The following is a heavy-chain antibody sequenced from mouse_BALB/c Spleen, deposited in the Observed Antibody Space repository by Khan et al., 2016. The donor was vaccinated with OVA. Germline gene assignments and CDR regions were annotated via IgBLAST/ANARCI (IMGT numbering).Heavy chain of an antibody. Sequence: EVELVESGGGLVKPGGSLKLSCAASGFTFSNNAMSWVRQTPEKRLEWVANISSGGSYTYYPDSVQGRFTISSDNAKNTPSLQMSSLRSEDTAIYYCARELFTTVVATPFAYWGQGTRVTVSA. J-gene: IGHJ3*01. CDR1: GFTFSNNA. CDR3: ARELFTTVVATPFAY. V-gene: IGHV5-9-3*01. D-gene: IGHD1-1*01. CDR2: ISSGGSYT.